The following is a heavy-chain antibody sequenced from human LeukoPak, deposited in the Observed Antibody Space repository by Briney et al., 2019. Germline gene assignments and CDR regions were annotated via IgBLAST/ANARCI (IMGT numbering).Heavy chain of an antibody. Sequence: GGSLRLPCAASGFTFSSYSMNWVRQAPGKGLEWVSSISRSSIYKYYADSVKGRFTISRDNAKKSLYLQMNSLRAEDTAVYYCARSRYDSSGYYGIIGYWGQGTLVTVSS. CDR3: ARSRYDSSGYYGIIGY. CDR2: ISRSSIYK. V-gene: IGHV3-21*01. CDR1: GFTFSSYS. J-gene: IGHJ4*02. D-gene: IGHD3-22*01.